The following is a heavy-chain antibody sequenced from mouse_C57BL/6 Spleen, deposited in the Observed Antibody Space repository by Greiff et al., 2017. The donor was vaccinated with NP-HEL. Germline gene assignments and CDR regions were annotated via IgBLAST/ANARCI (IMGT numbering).Heavy chain of an antibody. CDR1: GYSFTSYY. CDR2: IYPGSGNT. J-gene: IGHJ4*01. V-gene: IGHV1-66*01. Sequence: VKLMESGPELVKPGASVKISCKASGYSFTSYYIHWVKQRPGQGLEWIGWIYPGSGNTKYNEKFKGKATLTADTSSSTAYMQLSSLTSEDSAVYYCASRSSMDYWGQGTSVTVSS. CDR3: ASRSSMDY. D-gene: IGHD1-1*01.